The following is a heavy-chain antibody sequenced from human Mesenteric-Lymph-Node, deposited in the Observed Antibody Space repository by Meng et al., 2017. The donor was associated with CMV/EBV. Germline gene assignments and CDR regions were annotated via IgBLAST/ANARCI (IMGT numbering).Heavy chain of an antibody. V-gene: IGHV3-15*01. CDR3: TGGSYLA. J-gene: IGHJ5*02. CDR1: GFTFSNAW. CDR2: IKSKTDGGTT. D-gene: IGHD1-26*01. Sequence: GESLKISCAASGFTFSNAWMSWVRQAPGKGLEWVGRIKSKTDGGTTDYAAPVKGRFTISRDDSKNTAYLQMNSLKTEDTAVYYCTGGSYLAWGQGTLVTVSS.